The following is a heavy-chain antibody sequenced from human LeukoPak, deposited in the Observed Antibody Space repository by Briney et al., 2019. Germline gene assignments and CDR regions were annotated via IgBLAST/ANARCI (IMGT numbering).Heavy chain of an antibody. D-gene: IGHD4-17*01. V-gene: IGHV1-69*04. Sequence: SVKVSCKASVDTFSGNAFTWVRQAPGQGLEWMGRIIPILGTTNYAQKFQGRVTITADRSTSTAYMELSSLRSEDTAVYYCARDYGDYTFDYWGQGTLVTVSS. J-gene: IGHJ4*02. CDR1: VDTFSGNA. CDR2: IIPILGTT. CDR3: ARDYGDYTFDY.